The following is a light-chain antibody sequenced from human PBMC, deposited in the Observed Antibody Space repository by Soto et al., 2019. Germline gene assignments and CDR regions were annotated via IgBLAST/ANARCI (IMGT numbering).Light chain of an antibody. V-gene: IGLV7-46*01. Sequence: QTVVTQEPSLTVSPRGTVTLTCASSTGAVTSGHFPYWFHQKPDQAPRTLIYDASDKHSSSPARFSGSLVGGKAALTLSGAQPDDEAEYYCLLFYSGARVFGGGTKLTVL. CDR3: LLFYSGARV. CDR2: DAS. CDR1: TGAVTSGHF. J-gene: IGLJ3*02.